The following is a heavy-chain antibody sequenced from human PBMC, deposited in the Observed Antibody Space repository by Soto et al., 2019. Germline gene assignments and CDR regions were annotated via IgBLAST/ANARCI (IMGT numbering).Heavy chain of an antibody. CDR2: IYYLGST. CDR1: GGSMSEYF. CDR3: ERDGYDGSGSPYPAY. D-gene: IGHD3-10*01. V-gene: IGHV4-59*01. J-gene: IGHJ4*01. Sequence: PSETLSLTCIVSGGSMSEYFWSWIRQSPGKGLEWIGYIYYLGSTDYNPSLKSRVTISVDTSKRQFSLRLTSVTAADTAVYYCERDGYDGSGSPYPAYWGPGTPVTV.